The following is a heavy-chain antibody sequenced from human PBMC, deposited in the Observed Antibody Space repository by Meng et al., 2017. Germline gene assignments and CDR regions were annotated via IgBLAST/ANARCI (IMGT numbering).Heavy chain of an antibody. CDR1: GGSCSGYY. D-gene: IGHD6-6*01. Sequence: QVQRRQWGPGRLKPSEPLPLTFAVYGGSCSGYYWSWIRQPPGKGLEWIGEINHSGSTNYNPSLKSRVTISVDTSKNQFSLKLSSVTAADTAVYYCARRGIAARPFYYWGQGTLVTVSS. V-gene: IGHV4-34*01. J-gene: IGHJ4*02. CDR2: INHSGST. CDR3: ARRGIAARPFYY.